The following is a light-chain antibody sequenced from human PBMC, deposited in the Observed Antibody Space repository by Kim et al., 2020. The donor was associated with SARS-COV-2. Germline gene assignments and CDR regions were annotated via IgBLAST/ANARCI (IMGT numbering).Light chain of an antibody. CDR3: SSYTSSKTWL. Sequence: GQSITISCTGTNSDIGGYNYVSWYQHHPGKAPKLLIYDVTKRPSGISNRFSGSKSGSTASLTISGLQAEDEADYYCSSYTSSKTWLFGGGTQLIVL. CDR2: DVT. CDR1: NSDIGGYNY. V-gene: IGLV2-14*03. J-gene: IGLJ3*02.